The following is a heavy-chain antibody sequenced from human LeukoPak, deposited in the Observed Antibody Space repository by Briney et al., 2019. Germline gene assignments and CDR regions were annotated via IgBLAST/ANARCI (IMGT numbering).Heavy chain of an antibody. CDR1: GFTFTSYS. D-gene: IGHD2-15*01. V-gene: IGHV3-21*01. Sequence: PGGSLRLSCAASGFTFTSYSMNWVRQAPGKGLEWVSSISSSSNYIYYADSVKGRFTISRDNATNSLYLQMSSLRAEDTAVYYCARGYCSGGTCYEGYWGQGTLVTVSS. CDR3: ARGYCSGGTCYEGY. CDR2: ISSSSNYI. J-gene: IGHJ4*02.